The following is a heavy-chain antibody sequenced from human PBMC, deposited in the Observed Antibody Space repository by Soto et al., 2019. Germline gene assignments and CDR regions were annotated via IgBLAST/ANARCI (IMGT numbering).Heavy chain of an antibody. CDR2: ISWDGGRL. J-gene: IGHJ6*02. CDR1: GFNFADYA. Sequence: GGFLRLACAASGFNFADYAMHWVRQPPGKGVEWVSGISWDGGRLGYADSVKGRFTISRDNAKKALFLHMNSLRPEDTALYYCAKVFVQATQPRYGFCRMDVRGQAATV. CDR3: AKVFVQATQPRYGFCRMDV. V-gene: IGHV3-9*01. D-gene: IGHD1-26*01.